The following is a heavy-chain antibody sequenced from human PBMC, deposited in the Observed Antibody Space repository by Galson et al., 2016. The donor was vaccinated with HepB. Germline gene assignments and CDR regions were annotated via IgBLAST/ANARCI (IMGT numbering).Heavy chain of an antibody. Sequence: SVKVSCKASGYIFTSYYLHWVRQAPGQGLEWMGIINPSDGSTYYTQNFQGRVTMSRDTSTSTVYMELSSLRSEDTAVYYCARDLSSNWWGYCYHYMDAWGKGTTVTVSS. CDR2: INPSDGST. CDR1: GYIFTSYY. D-gene: IGHD6-13*01. J-gene: IGHJ6*03. CDR3: ARDLSSNWWGYCYHYMDA. V-gene: IGHV1-46*01.